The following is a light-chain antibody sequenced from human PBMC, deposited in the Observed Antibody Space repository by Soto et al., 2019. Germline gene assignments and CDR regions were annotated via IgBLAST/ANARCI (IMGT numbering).Light chain of an antibody. CDR2: DAS. Sequence: DIQMTQSPSTLSASVGDRVTITCRASQSISSWLAWYQQKPGKAPKLLIYDASSLESGVPARFSGSGSGTEFTLSISSLQPDDFATYYCQQYNSFGKGTKLEIK. CDR3: QQYNS. V-gene: IGKV1-5*01. CDR1: QSISSW. J-gene: IGKJ2*01.